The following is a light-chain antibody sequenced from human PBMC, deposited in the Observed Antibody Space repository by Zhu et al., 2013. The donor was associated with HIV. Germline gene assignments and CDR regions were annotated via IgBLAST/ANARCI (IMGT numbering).Light chain of an antibody. CDR2: GNN. CDR1: SSNIGAGHD. Sequence: QSVLTQPPSVSGAPGQRVTISCTGNSSNIGAGHDVHWYQQFPGTAPKLLIYGNNNRPSGVPDRFSGSKSGTSASLAISGLRPEDEADYYCAAWDDSLSGWVFGGGTKLTVL. V-gene: IGLV1-40*01. J-gene: IGLJ2*01. CDR3: AAWDDSLSGWV.